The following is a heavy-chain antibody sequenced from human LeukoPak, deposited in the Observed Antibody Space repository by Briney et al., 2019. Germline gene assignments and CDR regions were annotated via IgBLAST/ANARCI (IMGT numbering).Heavy chain of an antibody. V-gene: IGHV4-34*01. CDR1: GGSFSGYY. CDR3: ARRRPTYVLRYFDPNNWFDP. D-gene: IGHD3-9*01. J-gene: IGHJ5*02. CDR2: INHSGST. Sequence: SETLSLTCGVYGGSFSGYYWSWIRQPPGKGLEWIGEINHSGSTNYNPSLKSRVTISVDTSKNQFSLKLSSVTAADTAVYYCARRRPTYVLRYFDPNNWFDPWGQGTLVTVSS.